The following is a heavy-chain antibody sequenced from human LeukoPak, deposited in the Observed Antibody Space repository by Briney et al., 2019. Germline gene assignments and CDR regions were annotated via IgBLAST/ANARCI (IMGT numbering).Heavy chain of an antibody. CDR1: GDSMNNYY. D-gene: IGHD3-10*01. V-gene: IGHV4-59*08. Sequence: KASETLSLTCTVSGDSMNNYYWSWIRQPPGKGLEWIGYIYYSGSTNYNPSLKSRVTISVDTPKNQFSLKLSSVTAADTAVYYCARLYGSGSSLYFDYWGQGTLVTVSS. J-gene: IGHJ4*02. CDR2: IYYSGST. CDR3: ARLYGSGSSLYFDY.